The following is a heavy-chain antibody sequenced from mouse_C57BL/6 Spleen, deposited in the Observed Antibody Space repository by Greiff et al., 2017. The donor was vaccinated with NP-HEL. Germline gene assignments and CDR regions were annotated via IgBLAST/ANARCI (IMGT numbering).Heavy chain of an antibody. V-gene: IGHV5-4*01. J-gene: IGHJ2*01. CDR1: GFTFSSYA. Sequence: EVQGVESGGGLVKPGGSLKLSCAASGFTFSSYAMSWVRQTPEKRLEWVATISDGGSYTYYPDNVKGRFTISRDNAKNNLYLQMSHLKSEDTAMYYCARGDDYSFDYWGQGTTLTVSS. D-gene: IGHD2-4*01. CDR3: ARGDDYSFDY. CDR2: ISDGGSYT.